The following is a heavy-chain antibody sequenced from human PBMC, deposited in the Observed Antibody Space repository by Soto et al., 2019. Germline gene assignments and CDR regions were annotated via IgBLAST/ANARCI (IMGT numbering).Heavy chain of an antibody. J-gene: IGHJ4*02. CDR1: GGSISSSSYY. D-gene: IGHD1-26*01. Sequence: PSETLSLTCTVSGGSISSSSYYWGWIRQPPGKGLEWIGSIYYSGSTYYNPSLKSRVTISVDTSKNQFSLKLSSVTAADTAVYYCARHPPGVGAPYYFDYWGQGTLVTVSS. CDR2: IYYSGST. V-gene: IGHV4-39*01. CDR3: ARHPPGVGAPYYFDY.